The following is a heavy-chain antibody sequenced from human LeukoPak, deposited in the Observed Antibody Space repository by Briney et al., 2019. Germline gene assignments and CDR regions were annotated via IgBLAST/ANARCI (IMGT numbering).Heavy chain of an antibody. CDR3: AKDDVYYDSFDY. CDR2: ISGSGGST. Sequence: GGSLRLSCAASGFTFSSYAMSWVRQAPGKGLEWVSAISGSGGSTYYADSVKGRFTISRDNFKNTLYLQMNSLRAEDTAVYYCAKDDVYYDSFDYWGQGTLVTVSS. V-gene: IGHV3-23*01. D-gene: IGHD3-22*01. J-gene: IGHJ4*02. CDR1: GFTFSSYA.